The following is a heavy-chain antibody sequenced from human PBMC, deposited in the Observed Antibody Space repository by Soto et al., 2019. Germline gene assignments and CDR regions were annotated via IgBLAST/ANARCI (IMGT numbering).Heavy chain of an antibody. V-gene: IGHV4-30-2*01. J-gene: IGHJ4*02. CDR3: ASGWDYYFDY. CDR2: IYHSGST. CDR1: GGSISSGGYS. D-gene: IGHD1-26*01. Sequence: PSETLSLTCAVSGGSISSGGYSGIWIRQPPGKGLEWIGYIYHSGSTYYNPSLKSRVTISVDRSKNQFSLKLSSVTAADTAVYYCASGWDYYFDYWGQGTLVTVSS.